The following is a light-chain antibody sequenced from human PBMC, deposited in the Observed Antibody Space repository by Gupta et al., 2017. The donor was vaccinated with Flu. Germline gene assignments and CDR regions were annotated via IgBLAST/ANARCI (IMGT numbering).Light chain of an antibody. J-gene: IGLJ3*02. CDR2: DNY. CDR1: SSNIENNY. V-gene: IGLV1-51*01. CDR3: GAWDSSLSAGV. Sequence: QSVLTQRPSVSAAPGQKVTISCSGSSSNIENNYVSWYQQLPGTAPKLLIYDNYKRPSGIPDRFSGSKSGTSATLGITGLQTGDEADYYCGAWDSSLSAGVFGGGTRLTVL.